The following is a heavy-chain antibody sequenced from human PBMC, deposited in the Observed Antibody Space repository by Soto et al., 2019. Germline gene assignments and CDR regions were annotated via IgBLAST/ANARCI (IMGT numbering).Heavy chain of an antibody. V-gene: IGHV2-70*01. J-gene: IGHJ5*02. CDR1: GFSLSTSGMC. CDR3: ARMPYYDSPGAWFDP. Sequence: SGPTLVNHKQTLTLACAFCGFSLSTSGMCVSWIRQPPGKALEWLALIDWDDDKYYSTSLKTRLTISKDTSKNQVVLTMTNMDPVDTATYYCARMPYYDSPGAWFDPWGQGTLVTVSS. CDR2: IDWDDDK. D-gene: IGHD3-22*01.